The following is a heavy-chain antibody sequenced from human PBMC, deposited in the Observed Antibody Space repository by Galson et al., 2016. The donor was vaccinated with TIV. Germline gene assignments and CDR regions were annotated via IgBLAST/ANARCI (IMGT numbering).Heavy chain of an antibody. D-gene: IGHD3-10*01. V-gene: IGHV3-9*01. Sequence: SLRLSCAASGFIFDDYAMHWVRHAPGKGLEWFSGINWNSGTIASADSVKGRFTISRANAKNSLSLQMNSLSAEDTALYYWAWGIGWFRGFDYWGQGTFITGSS. J-gene: IGHJ4*02. CDR2: INWNSGTI. CDR3: AWGIGWFRGFDY. CDR1: GFIFDDYA.